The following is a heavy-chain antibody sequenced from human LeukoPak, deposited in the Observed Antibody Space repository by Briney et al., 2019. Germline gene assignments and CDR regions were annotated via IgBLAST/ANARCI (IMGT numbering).Heavy chain of an antibody. D-gene: IGHD3-10*01. CDR1: GYAFTSYD. Sequence: GASVKVSCKASGYAFTSYDINWVRQATGQGLEWMGWMNPNSGNTGYAQKFQGRVTMTRNTSISTAYMELSSLRSEDTAVYYCARGRALWFGLRNFDYWGQGTLVTVSS. V-gene: IGHV1-8*01. CDR3: ARGRALWFGLRNFDY. J-gene: IGHJ4*02. CDR2: MNPNSGNT.